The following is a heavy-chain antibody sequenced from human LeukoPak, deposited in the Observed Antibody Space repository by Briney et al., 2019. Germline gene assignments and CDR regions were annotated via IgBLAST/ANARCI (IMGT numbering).Heavy chain of an antibody. CDR2: TYYRSQQCYS. V-gene: IGHV6-1*01. CDR1: GDSVSSNGAA. D-gene: IGHD3-3*01. J-gene: IGHJ4*02. Sequence: SQTLSLTCALSGDSVSSNGAAWDWIRQSPSRGLEWLGRTYYRSQQCYSAYAPSVKGRITIHADTSQNQLSLHLNSVTPEDTAVYYCGRETDFGVVTNWGQGTLVTVSS. CDR3: GRETDFGVVTN.